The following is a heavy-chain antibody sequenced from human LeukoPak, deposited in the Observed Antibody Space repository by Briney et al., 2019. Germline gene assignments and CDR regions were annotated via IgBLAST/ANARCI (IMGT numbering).Heavy chain of an antibody. V-gene: IGHV6-1*01. CDR2: TYYRSKWYS. CDR1: GDSVSSNSAA. D-gene: IGHD3-22*01. Sequence: SQTLSLTCAISGDSVSSNSAAWNWVRQSPSRGLEWLGRTYYRSKWYSDYAISVKGRITINPDTSKNQFSLQLNSVTPEDTAVYYCATTDSSGSLWFDPWGQGILVTVSS. J-gene: IGHJ5*02. CDR3: ATTDSSGSLWFDP.